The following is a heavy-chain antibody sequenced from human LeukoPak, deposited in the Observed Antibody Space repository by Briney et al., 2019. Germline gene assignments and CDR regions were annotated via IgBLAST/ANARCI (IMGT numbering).Heavy chain of an antibody. J-gene: IGHJ6*03. V-gene: IGHV1-18*01. CDR3: ARDTESNIVVVPAAIGYYYYYMDV. D-gene: IGHD2-2*02. CDR2: ISAYNGNT. Sequence: ASVKVSCKASGYTFTSYGISWVRQAPGQGLAWMGWISAYNGNTNYAQKLQGRVTMTTDTSTSTAYMELRSLRSDDTAVYYCARDTESNIVVVPAAIGYYYYYMDVWGKGTTVTVSS. CDR1: GYTFTSYG.